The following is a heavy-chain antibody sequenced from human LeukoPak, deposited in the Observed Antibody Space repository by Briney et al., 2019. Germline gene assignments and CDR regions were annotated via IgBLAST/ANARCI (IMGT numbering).Heavy chain of an antibody. CDR1: GFTFSSYG. CDR3: AKLSPSLYDFWSGYYESFDY. J-gene: IGHJ4*02. CDR2: ISYDGSNK. V-gene: IGHV3-30*18. D-gene: IGHD3-3*01. Sequence: QAGGSLRLSCAASGFTFSSYGMHWVRQAPGKGLEWVAVISYDGSNKYYADSVKGRFTISRDNSKNTLYLQMNSLRAEDTAVYYCAKLSPSLYDFWSGYYESFDYWGQGTLVTVSS.